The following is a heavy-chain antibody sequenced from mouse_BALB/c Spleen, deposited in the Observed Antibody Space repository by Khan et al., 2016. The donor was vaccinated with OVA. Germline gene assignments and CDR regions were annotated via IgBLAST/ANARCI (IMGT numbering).Heavy chain of an antibody. CDR2: IDPFNGGT. V-gene: IGHV1S135*01. CDR1: GYSFTNYY. CDR3: GRGGLGLRAYAMDY. Sequence: EVQLQQSGPELMKPGTSMKISCTASGYSFTNYYIHWVKQSHGKSLEWIGYIDPFNGGTGYNQRFKGKATLTLDKSSSTAYMHLSSLTSEDSAVYYCGRGGLGLRAYAMDYWGQGTSVTVSS. J-gene: IGHJ4*01. D-gene: IGHD3-1*01.